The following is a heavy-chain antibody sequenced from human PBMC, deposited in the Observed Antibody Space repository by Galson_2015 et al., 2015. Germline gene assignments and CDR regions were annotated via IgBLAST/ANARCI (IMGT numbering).Heavy chain of an antibody. CDR2: ISAYNGNT. D-gene: IGHD2-15*01. Sequence: SVKVSCKASGYTFTSYGISWVRQAPGQGLEWMGWISAYNGNTNYAQKLQGRVTMTTDTSTSTAYMELRSLRSDDTAVYYCARVFQSSRRIYCSGGSCQFDPWGQGTLVTVSS. CDR3: ARVFQSSRRIYCSGGSCQFDP. J-gene: IGHJ5*02. V-gene: IGHV1-18*01. CDR1: GYTFTSYG.